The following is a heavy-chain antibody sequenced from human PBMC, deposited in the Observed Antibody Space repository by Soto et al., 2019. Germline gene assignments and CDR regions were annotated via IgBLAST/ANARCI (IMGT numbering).Heavy chain of an antibody. CDR2: IYPGDSDT. CDR3: AIPGSKQQLGHQFDY. V-gene: IGHV5-51*01. D-gene: IGHD6-13*01. J-gene: IGHJ4*02. Sequence: PGESLKISCKGSGYSFTSYWIGWVRQMPGKGLEWMGIIYPGDSDTRYSPSFQGQVTISADKSISTAYLQWSSLKASDTAMYYCAIPGSKQQLGHQFDYWGQGTLVTVSS. CDR1: GYSFTSYW.